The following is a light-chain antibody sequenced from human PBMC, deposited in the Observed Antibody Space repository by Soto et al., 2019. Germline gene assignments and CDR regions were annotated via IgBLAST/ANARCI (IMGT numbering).Light chain of an antibody. J-gene: IGLJ2*01. V-gene: IGLV4-69*01. CDR1: SGHSYYA. CDR2: LNSDGSH. CDR3: QTWGTGIQV. Sequence: QPVLTQSPSASASLGASVKLTCTLSSGHSYYAIAWHQQQPEKGPRYLMKLNSDGSHSKGDGIPDRFSGSSSGAERYLTISSLQSEDEGDYYCQTWGTGIQVFGGGTKVTVL.